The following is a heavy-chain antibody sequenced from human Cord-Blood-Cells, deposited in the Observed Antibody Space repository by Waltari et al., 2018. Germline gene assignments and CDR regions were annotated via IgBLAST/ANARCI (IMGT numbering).Heavy chain of an antibody. CDR3: ARLSSDCSGGSCYYFDY. CDR2: IIPIFGTA. J-gene: IGHJ4*02. Sequence: PRQGLEWMGGIIPIFGTANYAQKFQGRVTITADESTSTAYMELSSLRSEDTAVYYCARLSSDCSGGSCYYFDYWGQGTLVTVSS. D-gene: IGHD2-15*01. V-gene: IGHV1-69*01.